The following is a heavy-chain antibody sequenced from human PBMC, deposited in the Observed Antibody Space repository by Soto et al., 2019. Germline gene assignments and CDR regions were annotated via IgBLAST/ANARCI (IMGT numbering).Heavy chain of an antibody. CDR2: IHRGGIT. J-gene: IGHJ5*02. CDR1: GYSISSGLY. Sequence: ASETLSLTCAVSGYSISSGLYWGWIRQPPGKGLEWIGTIHRGGITYYNPSLKSRVTISIDTSKNHFSLRLSSVTATDTAIYFCAIGNPDWFDPWGQGTLVTVSS. D-gene: IGHD1-1*01. V-gene: IGHV4-38-2*01. CDR3: AIGNPDWFDP.